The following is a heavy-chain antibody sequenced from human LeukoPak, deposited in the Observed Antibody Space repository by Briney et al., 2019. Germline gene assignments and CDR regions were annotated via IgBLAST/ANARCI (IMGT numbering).Heavy chain of an antibody. J-gene: IGHJ3*02. CDR3: ARDAPYYYDSSGSPDAFDI. Sequence: GGTLRLSCAASGFTFSSYGMSWVRQAPGKGLEWVSAISGSGGSTYYADSVKGRFTISRDNSKNTLYLQMNSLRAEDTAVYYCARDAPYYYDSSGSPDAFDIWGQGTMVTVSS. D-gene: IGHD3-22*01. CDR2: ISGSGGST. V-gene: IGHV3-23*01. CDR1: GFTFSSYG.